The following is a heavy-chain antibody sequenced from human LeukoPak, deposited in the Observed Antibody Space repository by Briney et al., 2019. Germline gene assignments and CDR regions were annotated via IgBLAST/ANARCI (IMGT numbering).Heavy chain of an antibody. J-gene: IGHJ6*03. V-gene: IGHV1-8*01. CDR1: GYTFASYD. D-gene: IGHD6-13*01. Sequence: ASVKVSCKASGYTFASYDINWVRQATGQGHEWMGWMNPNSGNTGYAQKFQGRVTMTRNTSISTAYMELSSLRSEDTAVYYCAKGIAAASYYYYYYMDVWGKGTTVTVSS. CDR2: MNPNSGNT. CDR3: AKGIAAASYYYYYYMDV.